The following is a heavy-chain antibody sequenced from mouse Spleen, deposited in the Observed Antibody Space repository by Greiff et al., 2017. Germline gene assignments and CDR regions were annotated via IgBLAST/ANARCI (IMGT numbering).Heavy chain of an antibody. J-gene: IGHJ3*01. CDR2: LSDGGSYT. CDR1: GFSFSDYY. V-gene: IGHV5-4*02. Sequence: EVMLVESGGGLVKPGGSLKLSCAASGFSFSDYYMYWVRQTPEKRLEWVATLSDGGSYTYYPDSVKGRFTISRDNAKNNLYMQMSSLQSEDTAMYYCARDPTARATWWFAYWGQGTLVTVSA. CDR3: ARDPTARATWWFAY. D-gene: IGHD3-1*01.